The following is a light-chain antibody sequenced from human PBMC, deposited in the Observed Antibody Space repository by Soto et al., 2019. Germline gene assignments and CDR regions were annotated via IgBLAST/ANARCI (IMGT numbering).Light chain of an antibody. Sequence: EIVLTQSPGTVSLSPGERATLSCRAIQSVSSSYLAWYQQKPGQAPRLLIYGASSRATGIPDRFSGSGSGTDFTLTISRLEPEDFAVYYCQQYGSSRTFGQGTKVEIK. CDR3: QQYGSSRT. V-gene: IGKV3-20*01. CDR2: GAS. CDR1: QSVSSSY. J-gene: IGKJ1*01.